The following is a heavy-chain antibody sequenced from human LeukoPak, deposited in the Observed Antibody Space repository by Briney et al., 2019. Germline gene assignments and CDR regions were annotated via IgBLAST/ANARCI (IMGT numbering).Heavy chain of an antibody. CDR1: GGTFSSYA. J-gene: IGHJ1*01. CDR3: ARDHPYYYDSSLYVGH. V-gene: IGHV1-18*01. CDR2: ISAYNGNT. D-gene: IGHD3-22*01. Sequence: ASVKVSCKASGGTFSSYAISWVRQAPGQGLEWMGWISAYNGNTNYAQKLQGRVTMTTDTSTSTAYMELRSLRSDDTAVYYCARDHPYYYDSSLYVGHWGQGTLVTVSS.